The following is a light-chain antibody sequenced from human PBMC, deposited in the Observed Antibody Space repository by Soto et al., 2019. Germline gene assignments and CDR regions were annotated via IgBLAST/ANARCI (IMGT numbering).Light chain of an antibody. CDR2: WAS. CDR1: QRVFFISSNKDL. Sequence: DIVMTQSPDSLAVSLGERATINCQSRQRVFFISSNKDLLAWYQQKPGQPPKLLIYWASTREAGVPDRFSGSGSGTDLTLTISSLQAEDVAVYYCQQYCSTPLTFGGGTKVEIK. CDR3: QQYCSTPLT. V-gene: IGKV4-1*01. J-gene: IGKJ4*01.